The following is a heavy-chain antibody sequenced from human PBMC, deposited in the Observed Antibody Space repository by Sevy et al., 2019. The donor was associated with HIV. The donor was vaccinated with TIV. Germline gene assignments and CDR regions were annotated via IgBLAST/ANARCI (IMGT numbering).Heavy chain of an antibody. D-gene: IGHD1-1*01. Sequence: GGSLRLSCTTSGFTFGDYAMNWVRQAPGKGLEWVAFVKSKADGGTVDDAASVKGRFTISRDDSKSIAYLQMNDLTTEDTGVYYCTRWKGLQSIFDYWGQGALVTVSS. CDR3: TRWKGLQSIFDY. CDR1: GFTFGDYA. J-gene: IGHJ4*02. CDR2: VKSKADGGTV. V-gene: IGHV3-49*04.